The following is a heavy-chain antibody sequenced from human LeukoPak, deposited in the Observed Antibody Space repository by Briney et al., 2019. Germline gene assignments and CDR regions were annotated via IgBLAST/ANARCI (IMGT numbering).Heavy chain of an antibody. CDR2: IYSGGST. Sequence: PGGSLRLSCAASGFTVSSNYMSWVRQAPGKGLEWVSVIYSGGSTHYADSVKGRFTISRDNSKNTLYLQMNSLRAEDTAVYYCARSGSSSWYGGFDYWGQGTLVTVSS. CDR3: ARSGSSSWYGGFDY. V-gene: IGHV3-53*05. CDR1: GFTVSSNY. D-gene: IGHD6-13*01. J-gene: IGHJ4*02.